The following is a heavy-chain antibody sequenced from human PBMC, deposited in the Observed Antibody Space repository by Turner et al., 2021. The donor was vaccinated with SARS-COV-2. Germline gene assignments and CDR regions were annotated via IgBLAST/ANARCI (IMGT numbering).Heavy chain of an antibody. CDR2: ISGSGGTT. V-gene: IGHV3-23*01. CDR1: GFTFSSYA. CDR3: AKADRVMIVVVITLFDY. Sequence: EVQLLEAGGGLVQPGGCLRLSCAAYGFTFSSYAMSWVRQAPGKGLEWVSAISGSGGTTYYADSVKGRFTISRDNSKNTLYLQMNSLRAEDTAVYYCAKADRVMIVVVITLFDYWGQGTLVTVSS. J-gene: IGHJ4*02. D-gene: IGHD3-22*01.